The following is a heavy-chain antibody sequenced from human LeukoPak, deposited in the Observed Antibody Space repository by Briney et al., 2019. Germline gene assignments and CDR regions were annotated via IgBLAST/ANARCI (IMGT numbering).Heavy chain of an antibody. V-gene: IGHV3-48*01. CDR1: GFTFSSYS. D-gene: IGHD5-18*01. CDR2: ISSSSGSTT. J-gene: IGHJ4*02. CDR3: ARGKQLWSYFDY. Sequence: QSGGSLRLSCAASGFTFSSYSMNWVRQAPGKGLEWVSYISSSSGSTTHYAGSVKGRFTISRDNSKNTLYLQMNSLRAEDTAVYYCARGKQLWSYFDYWGQGTLVTVSS.